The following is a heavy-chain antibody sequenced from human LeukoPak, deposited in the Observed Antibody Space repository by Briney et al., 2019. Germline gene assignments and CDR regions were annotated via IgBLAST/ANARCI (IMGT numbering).Heavy chain of an antibody. CDR3: ARGWSMITFGEVIDKGYFDY. V-gene: IGHV3-72*01. J-gene: IGHJ4*02. D-gene: IGHD3-16*02. CDR2: TRNKANSYTT. CDR1: GFTFSDHY. Sequence: GGSLRLSCAASGFTFSDHYMDWVRQAPGKGLEWVGRTRNKANSYTTEYAASVKGRFTISRDDSKNSLYLQMNSLKTEDTAVYYCARGWSMITFGEVIDKGYFDYWGQGTLVTVSS.